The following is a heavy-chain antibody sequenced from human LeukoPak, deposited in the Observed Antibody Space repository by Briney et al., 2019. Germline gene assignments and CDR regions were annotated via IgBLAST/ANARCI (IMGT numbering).Heavy chain of an antibody. CDR1: GFTFSSYG. CDR3: AKDLTTGITGTGIDY. J-gene: IGHJ4*02. V-gene: IGHV3-30*02. CDR2: IRCDGSNK. D-gene: IGHD1-7*01. Sequence: GGSLRLSCAASGFTFSSYGMHWVRQAPGKGLEWVAFIRCDGSNKYYADSVKGRFTISRDNSKNTLYLQMNSLRAEDTAVYYCAKDLTTGITGTGIDYWGQGTLVTVSS.